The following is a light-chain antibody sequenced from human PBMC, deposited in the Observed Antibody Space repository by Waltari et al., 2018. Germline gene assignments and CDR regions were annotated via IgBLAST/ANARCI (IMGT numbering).Light chain of an antibody. Sequence: DIQMTHSPSSLSASVGDTVPITCRASESISSWLAWYQQKPGKAPKLLIYKASSLQSGVPSRFSGSGSGTDFTLTISSLQPEDFATYYCLQYSSSPWTFGQGTKVEIK. J-gene: IGKJ1*01. V-gene: IGKV1-12*01. CDR1: ESISSW. CDR3: LQYSSSPWT. CDR2: KAS.